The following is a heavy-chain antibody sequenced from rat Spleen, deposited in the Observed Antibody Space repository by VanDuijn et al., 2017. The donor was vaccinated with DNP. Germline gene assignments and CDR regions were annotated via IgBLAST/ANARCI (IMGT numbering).Heavy chain of an antibody. D-gene: IGHD1-2*01. J-gene: IGHJ4*01. CDR2: IDKDSSTI. Sequence: EVKLVESGGGLVQPGRSLKLSCAASGFNFKDYWMGWVRQAPGKGLEWIGEIDKDSSTINYTPSLKDKFTISRDNAQNTLYLQMSKLGSEDTAIYYWARHVIYHYTSYEYGGMDVWGHGTSVTVSS. CDR3: ARHVIYHYTSYEYGGMDV. V-gene: IGHV4-2*01. CDR1: GFNFKDYW.